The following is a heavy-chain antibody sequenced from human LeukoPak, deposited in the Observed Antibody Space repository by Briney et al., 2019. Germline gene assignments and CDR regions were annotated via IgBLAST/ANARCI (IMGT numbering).Heavy chain of an antibody. CDR1: GGSISSYY. D-gene: IGHD6-13*01. Sequence: SETLSLTCTASGGSISSYYWGWIRQPPGKGLEWIGSIYYSGSTYYNPSLKSRVTISVDTSKNQFSLKLSSVTAADTAVYYCARRGAWSSSWYAGPFPARFDYWGQGTLVTVSS. V-gene: IGHV4-39*01. CDR2: IYYSGST. J-gene: IGHJ4*02. CDR3: ARRGAWSSSWYAGPFPARFDY.